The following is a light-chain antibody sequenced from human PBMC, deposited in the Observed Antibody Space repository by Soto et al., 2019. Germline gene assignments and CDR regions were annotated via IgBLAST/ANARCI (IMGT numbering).Light chain of an antibody. CDR2: RNN. CDR3: AAWDDSLSGPV. Sequence: QSVLTQPPSASGTPGQRVTISCSGSSSNIGSNYVYWYQQLPGTAPKLLIYRNNQRPSGVPDRFSGSKSGTSASLAISGLRSEDEADYYCAAWDDSLSGPVFGEGTTLTVL. J-gene: IGLJ2*01. V-gene: IGLV1-47*01. CDR1: SSNIGSNY.